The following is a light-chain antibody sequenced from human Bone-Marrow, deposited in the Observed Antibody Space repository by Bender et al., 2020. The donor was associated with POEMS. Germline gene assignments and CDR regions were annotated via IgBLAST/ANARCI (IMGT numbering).Light chain of an antibody. CDR1: ALPKQY. J-gene: IGLJ1*01. CDR3: QSTDSSGAYV. V-gene: IGLV3-25*03. CDR2: KDR. Sequence: SYELTQPPSVSVSPGQTAKLTCSGDALPKQYAYWYQQKPGQAPLLVMYKDRERPSGIPERFSGSSSGTTVTLTISGVQAEDEADYYCQSTDSSGAYVFGTGTKVTVL.